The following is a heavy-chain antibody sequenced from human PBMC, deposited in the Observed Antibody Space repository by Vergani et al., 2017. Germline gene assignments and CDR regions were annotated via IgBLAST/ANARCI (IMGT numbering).Heavy chain of an antibody. CDR1: GYTFSSYY. D-gene: IGHD3-9*01. J-gene: IGHJ4*02. Sequence: QVQVVQSGAEVKKSGASVKVSCKTSGYTFSSYYMHWVRQAPGQGLEWMGIINPSGGHTNYAQKFQGRVTMTRDTSTSTVYMELSSLRSEDTAIYYCARGYYGIFTGYRYWGQGTLVTVSA. CDR2: INPSGGHT. V-gene: IGHV1-46*03. CDR3: ARGYYGIFTGYRY.